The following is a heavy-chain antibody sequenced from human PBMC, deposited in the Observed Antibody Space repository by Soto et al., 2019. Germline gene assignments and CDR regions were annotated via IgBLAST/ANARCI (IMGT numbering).Heavy chain of an antibody. Sequence: QVQLVQSGAEVKKPESSVKVSCKASGGTFSSYAISWVRQAPGLGLEWMGGIIPIFGTANYAQKFQGRVTITADESTSTAYMELSSLRSEDTAVYYCAYSLYCGGDCSFDYWGQGTLVTVSS. CDR3: AYSLYCGGDCSFDY. CDR1: GGTFSSYA. D-gene: IGHD2-21*02. CDR2: IIPIFGTA. J-gene: IGHJ4*02. V-gene: IGHV1-69*01.